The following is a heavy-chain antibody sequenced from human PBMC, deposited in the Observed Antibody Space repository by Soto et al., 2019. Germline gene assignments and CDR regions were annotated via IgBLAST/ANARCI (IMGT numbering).Heavy chain of an antibody. Sequence: SETQSLTYTVSGGSLSSGCYYWSWIRPHPGKGLEWIGYIYYSGSTYYNPSLKSRVTISVDASKNQFSLKLSSVTAANTAVYYCARTLYGDYGIVYYYYYGMDVGGQGTTVTAP. CDR3: ARTLYGDYGIVYYYYYGMDV. CDR2: IYYSGST. CDR1: GGSLSSGCYY. J-gene: IGHJ6*02. D-gene: IGHD4-17*01. V-gene: IGHV4-31*03.